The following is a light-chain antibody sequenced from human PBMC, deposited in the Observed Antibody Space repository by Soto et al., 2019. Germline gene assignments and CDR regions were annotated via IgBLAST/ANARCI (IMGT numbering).Light chain of an antibody. J-gene: IGLJ1*01. V-gene: IGLV2-23*01. CDR3: CLYVGATTYV. Sequence: SVLAQPACVSGSPGQSITISCTGASGYVGTYSLVSWYQQHPGKAPKVVIYEGHKRPSGVPDRFSGSTSVNTASLTISGLQTDDEADYYCCLYVGATTYVFGTGTKVTVL. CDR1: SGYVGTYSL. CDR2: EGH.